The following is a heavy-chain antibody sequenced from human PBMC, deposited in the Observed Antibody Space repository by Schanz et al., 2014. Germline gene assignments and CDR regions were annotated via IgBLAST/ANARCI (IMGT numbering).Heavy chain of an antibody. CDR3: ARDGVDAAAGGDY. V-gene: IGHV1-18*01. D-gene: IGHD6-13*01. J-gene: IGHJ4*02. CDR1: GYDFHIYA. CDR2: ISGYTGDA. Sequence: QILLVQPGPEVKKPGASVTVSCKASGYDFHIYAYSWVRQAPGQGPEWIGWISGYTGDAKYAQKFQHRVNMTTDRTASTVYMELRSLRFDDTAVDFCARDGVDAAAGGDYWGQGTLVTVSS.